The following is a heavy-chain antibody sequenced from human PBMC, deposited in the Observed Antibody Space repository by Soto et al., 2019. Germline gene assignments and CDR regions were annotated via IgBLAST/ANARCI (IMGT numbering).Heavy chain of an antibody. D-gene: IGHD3-3*01. CDR2: IYYSGST. V-gene: IGHV4-39*01. J-gene: IGHJ6*03. CDR1: GGSISSSSYY. CDR3: ARLDDFWSGYYLSEYYYYYMDV. Sequence: QLQLQESGPGLVKPSETLSLTCTVSGGSISSSSYYWGWIRQPPGKGLEWIGSIYYSGSTYYNPSLKIRVPIAVDTSMNKCSLQLVSVTAPDMDVYYCARLDDFWSGYYLSEYYYYYMDVWGKGTTVTVSS.